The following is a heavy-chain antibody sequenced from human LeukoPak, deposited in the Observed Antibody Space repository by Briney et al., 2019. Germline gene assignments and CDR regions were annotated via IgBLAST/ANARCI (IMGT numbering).Heavy chain of an antibody. D-gene: IGHD2-8*01. CDR2: IYSGGGT. CDR3: AQGAGDNELLGQ. V-gene: IGHV3-66*01. CDR1: GFTVSSNY. Sequence: GGALRLSCAASGFTVSSNYMSWVRQAPGKGLEWVSVIYSGGGTYYADSVKGRFTISRDNSKNTLYLQMNSLRADDTAVYYCAQGAGDNELLGQWGQGTLVTVSS. J-gene: IGHJ1*01.